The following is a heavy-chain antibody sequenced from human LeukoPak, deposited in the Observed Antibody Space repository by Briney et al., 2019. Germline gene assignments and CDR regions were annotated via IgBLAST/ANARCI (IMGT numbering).Heavy chain of an antibody. J-gene: IGHJ4*02. V-gene: IGHV1-2*02. Sequence: ASVKVSCKASGYTFTGYHIHWVRQAPGQGLEWMGWIHPNSGGTDYAQNFQGRVTMTRDTSISTVYVELNRLRSGDTAVYYCARDVGPLDYWGQGTLVTVSS. CDR2: IHPNSGGT. D-gene: IGHD1-26*01. CDR1: GYTFTGYH. CDR3: ARDVGPLDY.